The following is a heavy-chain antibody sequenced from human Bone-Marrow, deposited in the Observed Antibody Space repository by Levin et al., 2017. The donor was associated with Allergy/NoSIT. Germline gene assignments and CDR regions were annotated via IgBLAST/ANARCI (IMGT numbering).Heavy chain of an antibody. D-gene: IGHD4-17*01. CDR2: IATAGDT. J-gene: IGHJ2*01. CDR3: ARGTTTVNNWYFDL. CDR1: GFTFSKYD. V-gene: IGHV3-13*01. Sequence: ASVKVSCAASGFTFSKYDMHWVRQATGKGLEWVSSIATAGDTYYPGSVKGRFTGSRENAKNSLYLQMNSLRAGDTAVYYCARGTTTVNNWYFDLWGRGTLVTVSS.